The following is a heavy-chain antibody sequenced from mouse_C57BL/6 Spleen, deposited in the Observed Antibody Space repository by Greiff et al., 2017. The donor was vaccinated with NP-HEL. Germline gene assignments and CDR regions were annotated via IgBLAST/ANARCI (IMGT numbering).Heavy chain of an antibody. D-gene: IGHD2-5*01. CDR1: GYTFTDYE. CDR3: TSKQNYSNYGAWFAY. CDR2: IDTETGGT. V-gene: IGHV1-15*01. Sequence: QVQLQQSGAELVRPGASVTLSCKASGYTFTDYEMHWVKQTPVHGLEWIGAIDTETGGTAYNQKFKGKAILTAAKSSSTAYMELRSLTSDDSAVYYCTSKQNYSNYGAWFAYWGQGTLVTVSA. J-gene: IGHJ3*01.